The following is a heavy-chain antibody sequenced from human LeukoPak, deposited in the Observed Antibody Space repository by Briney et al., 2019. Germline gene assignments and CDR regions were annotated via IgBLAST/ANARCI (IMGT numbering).Heavy chain of an antibody. J-gene: IGHJ4*02. Sequence: PGRSLRLSCAASGFTFNTYAMHWVRQAPGKGLEWVAVVSYDGSNKYYADSVQGRFTVSRDNSKNTLYLQMNTLRAEDTAVYYCARDNNWGSTHYWGQGTLVTASS. CDR1: GFTFNTYA. D-gene: IGHD7-27*01. CDR3: ARDNNWGSTHY. V-gene: IGHV3-30-3*01. CDR2: VSYDGSNK.